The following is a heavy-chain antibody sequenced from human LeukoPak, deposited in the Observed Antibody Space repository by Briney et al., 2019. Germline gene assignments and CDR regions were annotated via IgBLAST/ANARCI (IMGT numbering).Heavy chain of an antibody. CDR1: AGSISSTSHH. CDR3: VRHDGRGGATMGALDS. CDR2: IYYGRTT. V-gene: IGHV4-39*01. D-gene: IGHD5-12*01. J-gene: IGHJ4*02. Sequence: SETLSLTCTVSAGSISSTSHHWGWIRQSPGKGLEWIGSIYYGRTTYYDPSLNSRVTISVVTSNNQFSLQLNPVTAADTAVYYCVRHDGRGGATMGALDSWGQGSLVTVSS.